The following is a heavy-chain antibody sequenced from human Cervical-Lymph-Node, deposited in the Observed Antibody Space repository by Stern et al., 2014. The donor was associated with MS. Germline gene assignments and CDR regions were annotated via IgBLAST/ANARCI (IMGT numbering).Heavy chain of an antibody. J-gene: IGHJ3*02. V-gene: IGHV1-3*01. D-gene: IGHD6-19*01. CDR3: ASSSALDSRGALDI. Sequence: VQLVQSGAEVKKPGASVKVSCKASGYTFTSYAIHWLSQAPGQRLEWMGWVNGGTGDTKYSQKFQGVITITMDTSANTASRELSSLTSGDTALFCCASSSALDSRGALDIWGQGTMVTVSS. CDR1: GYTFTSYA. CDR2: VNGGTGDT.